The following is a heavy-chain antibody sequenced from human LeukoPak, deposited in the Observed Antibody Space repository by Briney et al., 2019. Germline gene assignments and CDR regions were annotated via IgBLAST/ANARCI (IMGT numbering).Heavy chain of an antibody. D-gene: IGHD4-17*01. CDR3: GRDPNGDYVGAFDF. CDR2: ITGDGGGT. CDR1: GFTFSNYA. V-gene: IGHV3-23*01. J-gene: IGHJ3*01. Sequence: PGGSLRLSCAASGFTFSNYAMTWVRLVPGKGLEWVSSITGDGGGTSFADSVGGRFTVSRDNSKNTLYLQMYSLRAEDTAIYYCGRDPNGDYVGAFDFWGQGTLVTVSS.